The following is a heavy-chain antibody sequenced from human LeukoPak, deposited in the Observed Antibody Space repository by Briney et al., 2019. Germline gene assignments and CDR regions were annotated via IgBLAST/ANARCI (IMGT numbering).Heavy chain of an antibody. CDR2: IYYSGST. Sequence: SETLSLTCTVSGGSISSYYWSWIRQPPGKGLEWIGYIYYSGSTNYNPSLKSRVTISVDTSKNQFSLKLSSVTAADTAVYYCAREYADYDSSGYHFDYWGQGTLVTVSS. J-gene: IGHJ4*02. CDR3: AREYADYDSSGYHFDY. V-gene: IGHV4-59*01. D-gene: IGHD3-22*01. CDR1: GGSISSYY.